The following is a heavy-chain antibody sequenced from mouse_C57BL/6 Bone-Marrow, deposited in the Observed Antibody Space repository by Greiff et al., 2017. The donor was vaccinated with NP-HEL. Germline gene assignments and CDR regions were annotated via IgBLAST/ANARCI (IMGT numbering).Heavy chain of an antibody. V-gene: IGHV14-4*01. Sequence: VQLKQSGAELVRPGASVKLSCTASGFNIKDDYLHWVKPRPEQGLEWIGWLYPENGDTEYASKLQGKATITADTSSNTAYLQLSSLTSEDTAVYYCTTPWYFDVWGTGTTVTVSS. CDR3: TTPWYFDV. CDR2: LYPENGDT. J-gene: IGHJ1*03. CDR1: GFNIKDDY.